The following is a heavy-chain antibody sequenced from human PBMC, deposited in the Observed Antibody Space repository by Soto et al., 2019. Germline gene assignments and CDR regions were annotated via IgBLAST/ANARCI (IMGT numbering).Heavy chain of an antibody. CDR2: ISHSGST. Sequence: SETLSLTCAVSGGSISSSNWWSWVRQPPGKGLEWIGEISHSGSTNYNPSLMSRDTISVDKSKNQFSLKLSSVTVAGTVVYYCSRECWRDSSGYRLYSLDNLCQETLVTASS. J-gene: IGHJ3*02. V-gene: IGHV4-4*02. D-gene: IGHD3-22*01. CDR1: GGSISSSNW. CDR3: SRECWRDSSGYRLYSLDN.